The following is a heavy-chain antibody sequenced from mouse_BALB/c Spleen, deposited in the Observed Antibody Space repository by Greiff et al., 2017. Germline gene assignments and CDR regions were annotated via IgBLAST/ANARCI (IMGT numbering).Heavy chain of an antibody. D-gene: IGHD1-1*01. V-gene: IGHV3-6*02. CDR1: GYSITSGYY. Sequence: EVQLQESGPGLVKPSQSLSLTCSVTGYSITSGYYWNWIRQFPGNKLEWMGYISYDGSNNYNPSLKNRISITRDTSKNPFFLKLNSVTTEDTAIYYCARENYGSTSFAYWGQGTLVTVSA. CDR3: ARENYGSTSFAY. CDR2: ISYDGSN. J-gene: IGHJ3*01.